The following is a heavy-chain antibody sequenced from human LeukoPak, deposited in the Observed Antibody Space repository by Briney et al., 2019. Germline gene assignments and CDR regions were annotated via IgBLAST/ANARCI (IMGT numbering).Heavy chain of an antibody. V-gene: IGHV3-11*03. CDR3: ASRAGYTGSWSAFDY. CDR2: INTGSTYT. Sequence: GGSLRLSCAASGFTFSDYYMTWIRQAPGKGLEWLSYINTGSTYTNYANSVKGRFTISRDNAKNSLYLQLNSLRAEDTAVYYCASRAGYTGSWSAFDYWGQGTLVTVSS. D-gene: IGHD6-13*01. CDR1: GFTFSDYY. J-gene: IGHJ4*02.